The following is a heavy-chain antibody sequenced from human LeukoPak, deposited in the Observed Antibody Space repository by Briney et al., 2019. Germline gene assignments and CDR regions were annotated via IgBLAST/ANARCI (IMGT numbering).Heavy chain of an antibody. CDR1: GYTFTSYD. J-gene: IGHJ4*02. V-gene: IGHV1-8*01. Sequence: ASVKVSCKASGYTFTSYDINWVRQATGQGLEWMGWMNPNSGNTGYAQKFQGRVTMTRNTSISTAYMELNSLRSEDTAVYYCARGLVGATEFDYWGQGTLVTVSS. D-gene: IGHD1-26*01. CDR2: MNPNSGNT. CDR3: ARGLVGATEFDY.